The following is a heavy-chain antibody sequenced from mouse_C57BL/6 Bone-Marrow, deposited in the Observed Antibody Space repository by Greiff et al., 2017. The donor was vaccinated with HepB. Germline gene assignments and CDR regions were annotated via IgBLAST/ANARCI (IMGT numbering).Heavy chain of an antibody. CDR3: ARSGGYYDYAMDY. D-gene: IGHD2-3*01. CDR2: IYPRSGNT. Sequence: VKLMESGAELARPGASVKLSCKASGYTFTSYGISWVKQRTGQGLEWIGEIYPRSGNTYYNEKFKGKATLTADKSSSTAYMELRSLTSEDSAVYFCARSGGYYDYAMDYWGQGTSVTVSS. CDR1: GYTFTSYG. J-gene: IGHJ4*01. V-gene: IGHV1-81*01.